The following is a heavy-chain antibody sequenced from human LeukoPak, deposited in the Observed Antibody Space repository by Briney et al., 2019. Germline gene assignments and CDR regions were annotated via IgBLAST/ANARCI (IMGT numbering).Heavy chain of an antibody. V-gene: IGHV4-4*07. D-gene: IGHD6-13*01. CDR3: ARDSSSWYSDY. CDR1: GGSISNNY. J-gene: IGHJ4*02. Sequence: SETLSLTCTVSGGSISNNYWSWIRQPAGKGLEWIGCIYTSGSTNYNPSLKSRVTMSVDTSKNQFSLRLSSVTAADTAVYYCARDSSSWYSDYWGQGTLVTVSS. CDR2: IYTSGST.